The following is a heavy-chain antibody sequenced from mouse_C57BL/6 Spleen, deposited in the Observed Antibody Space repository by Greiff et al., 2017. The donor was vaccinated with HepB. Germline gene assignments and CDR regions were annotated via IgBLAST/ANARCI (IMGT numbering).Heavy chain of an antibody. CDR3: ARREGYAMDY. CDR1: GFTFSDYG. CDR2: ISSGSSTI. J-gene: IGHJ4*01. Sequence: DVKLVESGGGLVKPGGSLKLSCAASGFTFSDYGMHWVRQAPEKGLEWVAYISSGSSTIYYADTVKGRFTISRDNAKNTLFLQMTSLRSEDTAMYYCARREGYAMDYWGQGTSVTVSS. V-gene: IGHV5-17*01.